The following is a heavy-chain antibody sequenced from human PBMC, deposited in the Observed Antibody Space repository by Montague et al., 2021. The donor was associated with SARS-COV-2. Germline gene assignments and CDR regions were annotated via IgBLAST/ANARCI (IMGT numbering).Heavy chain of an antibody. V-gene: IGHV3-20*04. CDR1: GYTFDDYG. Sequence: SLRLSCAASGYTFDDYGMSWVRQAPGKGLERVSGINWNGGSTGYADSVKGRFTISRDNAKNSLYLQMNSLRAEDTALYYCASLGYYGSGTQVEYWGQGTLVTVSS. CDR3: ASLGYYGSGTQVEY. D-gene: IGHD3-10*01. J-gene: IGHJ4*02. CDR2: INWNGGST.